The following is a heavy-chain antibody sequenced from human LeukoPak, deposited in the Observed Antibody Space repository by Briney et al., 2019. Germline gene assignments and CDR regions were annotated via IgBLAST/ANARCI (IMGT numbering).Heavy chain of an antibody. CDR3: AYLGYCSGGSCLPTNY. CDR2: ISAYNGNT. V-gene: IGHV1-18*04. J-gene: IGHJ4*02. Sequence: ASVNVSCKASGYTFTSYGISWVRQAPGQGLEGMGWISAYNGNTNYAQRLQGRVTMTTDTSTSTAYMGLRSLRSDDTAVYYCAYLGYCSGGSCLPTNYWGQGTLVTVSS. D-gene: IGHD2-15*01. CDR1: GYTFTSYG.